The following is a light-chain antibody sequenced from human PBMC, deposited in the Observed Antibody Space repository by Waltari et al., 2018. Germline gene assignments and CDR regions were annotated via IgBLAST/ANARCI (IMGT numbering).Light chain of an antibody. CDR2: GAS. CDR3: QQYNNWPRT. CDR1: QSISNN. V-gene: IGKV3-15*01. Sequence: EIVMTQSPATLSVSPGERATRSCRASQSISNNLAWYQQNPGQAPRLLIYGASTRASGIPARFSGSGSGTEFTLTISSLQSEDFAVYYCQQYNNWPRTFGQGTNVEI. J-gene: IGKJ1*01.